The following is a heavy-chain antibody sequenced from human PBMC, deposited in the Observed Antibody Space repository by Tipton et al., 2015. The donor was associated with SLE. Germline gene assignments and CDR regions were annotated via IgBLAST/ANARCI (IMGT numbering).Heavy chain of an antibody. CDR2: IWYDGSNR. J-gene: IGHJ3*02. CDR1: GFTFSNYG. Sequence: RSLRLSCAASGFTFSNYGVHWVRQAPGKGLEWVAVIWYDGSNRYYGDSVKGRFSISRDNSKNTVYLQMNSLRAEDTAVYYCARVAVVTPRHAIDIWGQGTVVTVSS. V-gene: IGHV3-33*01. CDR3: ARVAVVTPRHAIDI. D-gene: IGHD4-23*01.